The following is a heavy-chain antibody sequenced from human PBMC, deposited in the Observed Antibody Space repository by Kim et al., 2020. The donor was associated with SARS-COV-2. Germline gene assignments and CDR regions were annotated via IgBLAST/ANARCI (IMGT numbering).Heavy chain of an antibody. CDR2: IYPGDSDT. CDR3: ARLKPVGEYSSSSYYFDY. V-gene: IGHV5-51*01. CDR1: GYSFTSYW. D-gene: IGHD6-6*01. Sequence: GESLKISCKGSGYSFTSYWIGWVRQMPGKGLEWMGIIYPGDSDTRYSPSFQGQVTISADKSISTAYLQWSSLKASDTAMYYCARLKPVGEYSSSSYYFDYWGQGTLVTVSS. J-gene: IGHJ4*02.